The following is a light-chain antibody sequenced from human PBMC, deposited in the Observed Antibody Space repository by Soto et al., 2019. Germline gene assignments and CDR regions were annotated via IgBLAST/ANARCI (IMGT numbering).Light chain of an antibody. Sequence: EIVLTQSPGTLSLSPGERATLSCRASQSVSSNLAWYRQTPGQAPRLLIYGASTRATDTPARFSGSGSGTDFTLTISGVEPADFAVYYCQQYGSSFATFGQGTQVEV. J-gene: IGKJ1*01. CDR1: QSVSSN. V-gene: IGKV3-20*01. CDR2: GAS. CDR3: QQYGSSFAT.